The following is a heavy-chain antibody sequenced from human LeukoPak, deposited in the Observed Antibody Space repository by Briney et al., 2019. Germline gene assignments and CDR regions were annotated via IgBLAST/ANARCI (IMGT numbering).Heavy chain of an antibody. D-gene: IGHD6-13*01. CDR1: GFTFSSYW. V-gene: IGHV3-7*05. CDR3: ARRGTSSSWAHFDY. CDR2: IKQDGSEK. Sequence: GGSLRLSCAASGFTFSSYWMTWVRQAPGKGLEWVAKIKQDGSEKYYVDSVKGRFTISRDNATNSLYLQMNSLGAEDTAVYYCARRGTSSSWAHFDYWGQGTLVTVSS. J-gene: IGHJ4*02.